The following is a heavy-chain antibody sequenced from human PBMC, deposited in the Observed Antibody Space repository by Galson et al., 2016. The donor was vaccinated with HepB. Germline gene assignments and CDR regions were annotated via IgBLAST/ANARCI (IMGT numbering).Heavy chain of an antibody. D-gene: IGHD1-1*01. CDR1: GFVFSNYG. V-gene: IGHV3-7*01. CDR2: INQDGSEK. CDR3: ASAYQYTLDY. Sequence: SLRLSCAASGFVFSNYGMHWVRQAPGKGLEWVANINQDGSEKHYLDSVRGRFTISRDNAKNSLYLQMNSLRAEDTAVYFCASAYQYTLDYWGQGTLVTVSS. J-gene: IGHJ4*02.